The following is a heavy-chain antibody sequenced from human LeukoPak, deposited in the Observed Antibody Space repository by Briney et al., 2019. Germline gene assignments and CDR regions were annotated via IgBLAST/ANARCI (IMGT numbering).Heavy chain of an antibody. Sequence: PGGSLRLSCAASGFTFSSYNMNWVRQAPGQGLEWVSYITSSSSTIYYPDSVKGRFTISRDNAKNSLYLQMNSLRAEDTAVYYCARDSVINFDYWGQGTLVTVSS. CDR1: GFTFSSYN. CDR3: ARDSVINFDY. D-gene: IGHD2/OR15-2a*01. V-gene: IGHV3-48*01. CDR2: ITSSSSTI. J-gene: IGHJ4*02.